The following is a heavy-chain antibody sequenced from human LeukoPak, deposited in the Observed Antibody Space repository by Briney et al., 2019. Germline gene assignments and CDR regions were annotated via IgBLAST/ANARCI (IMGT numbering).Heavy chain of an antibody. CDR1: GFTFSIHG. CDR2: IINSGGTV. V-gene: IGHV3-48*02. CDR3: ARVGRGVYGMDV. Sequence: PGGPLRLSCAASGFTFSIHGMNWVRQAPGKGLEWVSYIINSGGTVYYTDSVQGRFTISRDNARNSLFLQMNSLRDEDTAVYYCARVGRGVYGMDVWGQGTTVTVSS. D-gene: IGHD3-10*01. J-gene: IGHJ6*02.